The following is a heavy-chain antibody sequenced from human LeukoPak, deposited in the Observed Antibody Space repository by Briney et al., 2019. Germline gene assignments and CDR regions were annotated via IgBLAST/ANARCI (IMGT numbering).Heavy chain of an antibody. Sequence: GASVKVSCKASGYTFTSYDINWVRQATGQGLEWMGWMNPNSGNTGYAQKFQGRVTMTRNTSISTAYMELSSLRSEDTAVYYCATRPAVSLGELSLYSDWFDPWGQGTLVTVSS. D-gene: IGHD3-16*02. CDR2: MNPNSGNT. CDR1: GYTFTSYD. CDR3: ATRPAVSLGELSLYSDWFDP. V-gene: IGHV1-8*01. J-gene: IGHJ5*02.